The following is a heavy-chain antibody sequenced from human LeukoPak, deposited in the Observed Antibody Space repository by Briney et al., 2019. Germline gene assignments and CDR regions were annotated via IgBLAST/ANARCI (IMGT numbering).Heavy chain of an antibody. V-gene: IGHV1-69*04. CDR2: IIPIFGIT. D-gene: IGHD4-17*01. J-gene: IGHJ4*02. CDR3: ARGNHGDYYFDY. CDR1: GGTFISNA. Sequence: GASVKVSCKASGGTFISNAITWVRQAPGQGLEWMGRIIPIFGITDYAQKFQGRVTITADKSTSTAYMELSSLRSEDTAVYYCARGNHGDYYFDYWGQGTLVTVSS.